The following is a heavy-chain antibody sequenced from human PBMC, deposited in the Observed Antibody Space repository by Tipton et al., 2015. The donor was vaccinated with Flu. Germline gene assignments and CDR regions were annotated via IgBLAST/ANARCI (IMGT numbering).Heavy chain of an antibody. CDR2: IYYSGST. CDR1: GGSISSYY. CDR3: ARQGGYSSSSSYYYGMDV. Sequence: TLSLTCTVSGGSISSYYWSWIRQPPGKGLEWIGYIYYSGSTNYTPSLKSRVTISVDTSKNQFSLKLSSVTAADTAVYYCARQGGYSSSSSYYYGMDVWGQGTTVTVSS. J-gene: IGHJ6*02. D-gene: IGHD6-6*01. V-gene: IGHV4-59*08.